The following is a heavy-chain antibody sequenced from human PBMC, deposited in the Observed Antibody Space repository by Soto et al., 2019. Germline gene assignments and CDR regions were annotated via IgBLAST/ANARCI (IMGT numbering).Heavy chain of an antibody. J-gene: IGHJ6*02. CDR2: ISGSGGST. V-gene: IGHV3-23*01. Sequence: PGGSLRLSCAASGFTFSSYAMSWVRPAPGKGLEWVSAISGSGGSTYYADSVKGRFTISRDNSKNTLYLQMNSLRAEDTAVYYCAKVARCYDFWSGYQRAEDYYYGMDVWGQGTTVTVSS. CDR3: AKVARCYDFWSGYQRAEDYYYGMDV. D-gene: IGHD3-3*01. CDR1: GFTFSSYA.